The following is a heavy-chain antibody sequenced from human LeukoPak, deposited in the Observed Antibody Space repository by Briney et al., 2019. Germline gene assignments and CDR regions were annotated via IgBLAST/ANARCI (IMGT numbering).Heavy chain of an antibody. CDR3: ASVLYCGADCYSGRYFFDY. CDR1: GYTFTSYD. Sequence: GASVEVSCRASGYTFTSYDMHWVRQAPGQGLEWMGIINPSGDSTSYAQKFQGRVTMTRDTSTSTVYMELSSLRSEDTAVYYCASVLYCGADCYSGRYFFDYWGQGTLVTLSS. CDR2: INPSGDST. V-gene: IGHV1-46*01. D-gene: IGHD2-21*02. J-gene: IGHJ4*02.